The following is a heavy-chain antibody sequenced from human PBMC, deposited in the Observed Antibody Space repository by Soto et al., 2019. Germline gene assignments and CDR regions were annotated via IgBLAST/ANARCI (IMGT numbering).Heavy chain of an antibody. Sequence: QVQLVESGGGVVQPGRSLRLSCAASGFTFSSYAMHWVRQAPGKGLEWVAVISYDGSNKYYADSVKGRFTISRDNSKNTLYLQMNSLRAEDTAVYYCARGFKGLRSRKDFYWYFDLWGRGTLVTVSS. CDR2: ISYDGSNK. D-gene: IGHD2-21*01. CDR3: ARGFKGLRSRKDFYWYFDL. J-gene: IGHJ2*01. CDR1: GFTFSSYA. V-gene: IGHV3-30-3*01.